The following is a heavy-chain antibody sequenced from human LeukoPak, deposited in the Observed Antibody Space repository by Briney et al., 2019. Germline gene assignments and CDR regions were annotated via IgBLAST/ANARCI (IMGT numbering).Heavy chain of an antibody. V-gene: IGHV3-23*01. J-gene: IGHJ4*02. CDR3: AKVDFWSLDY. D-gene: IGHD3-3*01. Sequence: GGSLRLSCAASGFTFSSYAMSLVRQAPGKGLEWVSAISGSGGSTYYADSMKGRFTISRDNSKNTLYLQMNSLRAEDTAVYYCAKVDFWSLDYWGQGTLVTVSS. CDR2: ISGSGGST. CDR1: GFTFSSYA.